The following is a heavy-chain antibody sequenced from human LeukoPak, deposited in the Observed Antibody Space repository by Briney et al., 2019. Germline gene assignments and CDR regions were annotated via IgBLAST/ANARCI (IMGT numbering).Heavy chain of an antibody. CDR1: GGSISSGSYY. CDR3: ATSDYDSSGYGWFDP. D-gene: IGHD3-22*01. J-gene: IGHJ5*02. V-gene: IGHV4-61*02. Sequence: PSETLSLTCTVSGGSISSGSYYWSWIRQPAGKGLEWIGRIYTSGSTNYNPSLKSRVTISVDTSKNQFSLKLSSVTAADTAVYYCATSDYDSSGYGWFDPWGQGTLVTVSS. CDR2: IYTSGST.